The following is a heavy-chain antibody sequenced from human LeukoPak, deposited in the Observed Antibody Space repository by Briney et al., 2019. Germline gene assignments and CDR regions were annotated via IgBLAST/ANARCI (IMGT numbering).Heavy chain of an antibody. D-gene: IGHD2-2*01. Sequence: GASLRLSCAASGFTFTSYAMSWVRQAPGKGLEWVSAISGSGGSTYYTDSVKGRFTISRDNSKNTLYLQMNSLRAEDTALYYCAKYRGDTSSPPFDYWGQGTLVTISS. J-gene: IGHJ4*02. CDR3: AKYRGDTSSPPFDY. V-gene: IGHV3-23*01. CDR1: GFTFTSYA. CDR2: ISGSGGST.